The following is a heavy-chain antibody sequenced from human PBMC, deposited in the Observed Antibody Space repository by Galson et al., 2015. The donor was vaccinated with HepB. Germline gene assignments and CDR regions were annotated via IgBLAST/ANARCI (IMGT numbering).Heavy chain of an antibody. CDR2: ISYDGSNK. CDR3: ARDRGDGYNYPYGLDV. V-gene: IGHV3-30*09. J-gene: IGHJ6*02. D-gene: IGHD5-24*01. Sequence: SLRLSCAASGFTFSSYAMHWVRQAPGKGLEWVAVISYDGSNKYYADSVKGRFAISRDNSKNTLYLQMNSLRAEDTAVYYCARDRGDGYNYPYGLDVWGQGTTVTVSS. CDR1: GFTFSSYA.